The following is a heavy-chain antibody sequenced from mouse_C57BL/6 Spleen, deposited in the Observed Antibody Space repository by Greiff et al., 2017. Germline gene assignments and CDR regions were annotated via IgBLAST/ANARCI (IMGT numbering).Heavy chain of an antibody. V-gene: IGHV5-6*02. Sequence: DVKLVESGGDLVKPGGSLKLSCAASGFTFSSYGMSWVRQTPDTRLEWVATISSGGSYTYYPDSVKGRFTISRDTAKNTLYLQMSSLKSEDTAMYYCARHDYYAMDYWGQGTSVTVSS. J-gene: IGHJ4*01. CDR1: GFTFSSYG. CDR3: ARHDYYAMDY. CDR2: ISSGGSYT.